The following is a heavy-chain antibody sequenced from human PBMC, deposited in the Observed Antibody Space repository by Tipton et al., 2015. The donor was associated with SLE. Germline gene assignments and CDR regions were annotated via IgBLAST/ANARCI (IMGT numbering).Heavy chain of an antibody. CDR1: GGSISSYY. Sequence: TLSLTCTVSGGSISSYYWSWIRQPPGKGLEWIGYIYYSGITIYNPSLKSRVTISVDTSKTQFSLKLSSVTAAATAVYYCARHISPLGAFDIWGQGTMVTVSS. J-gene: IGHJ3*02. CDR2: IYYSGIT. D-gene: IGHD7-27*01. V-gene: IGHV4-59*08. CDR3: ARHISPLGAFDI.